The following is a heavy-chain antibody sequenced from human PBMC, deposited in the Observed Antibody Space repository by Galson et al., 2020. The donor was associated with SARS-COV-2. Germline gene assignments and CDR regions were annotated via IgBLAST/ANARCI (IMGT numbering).Heavy chain of an antibody. Sequence: ASVKVSCKASGYTFISYGFSWVRQAPGQGIEWMGWISAYNGDRNYAQNVLGRVTMTTDTSTSTDYMELRSLRSDDTAVYYCARDPGNELYSSGWSAFSSQRNDVFDIGGQGTMVTVSS. CDR2: ISAYNGDR. CDR1: GYTFISYG. CDR3: ARDPGNELYSSGWSAFSSQRNDVFDI. V-gene: IGHV1-18*04. J-gene: IGHJ3*02. D-gene: IGHD6-19*01.